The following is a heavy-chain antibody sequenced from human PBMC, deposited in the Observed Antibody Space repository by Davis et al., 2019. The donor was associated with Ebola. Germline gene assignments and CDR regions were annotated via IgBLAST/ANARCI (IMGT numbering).Heavy chain of an antibody. Sequence: GESLKISCTDSVITFSSYAMTWVRQAPGKGLEWVSAISGSGGSTYYADSVQGRFTISRDNAKNSLYLQMNSLRAEDTAVYYCARVESYGGSPYWGQGTLVTVSS. V-gene: IGHV3-23*01. CDR1: VITFSSYA. CDR2: ISGSGGST. D-gene: IGHD4-23*01. J-gene: IGHJ4*02. CDR3: ARVESYGGSPY.